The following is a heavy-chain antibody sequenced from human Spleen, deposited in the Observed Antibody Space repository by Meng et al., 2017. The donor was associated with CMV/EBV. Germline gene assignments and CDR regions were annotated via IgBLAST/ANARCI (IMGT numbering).Heavy chain of an antibody. J-gene: IGHJ4*02. D-gene: IGHD2-15*01. Sequence: GSLRLSCAVYGGSFSSYYWTWIRQPPGKGLEWIGEVNHSGGTNYNPSLKSRVTISVDTSKNQFSLKLSSVTAADTAVYYCARGYCSGGSCVDYWGQGTLVTVSS. CDR3: ARGYCSGGSCVDY. CDR1: GGSFSSYY. CDR2: VNHSGGT. V-gene: IGHV4-34*01.